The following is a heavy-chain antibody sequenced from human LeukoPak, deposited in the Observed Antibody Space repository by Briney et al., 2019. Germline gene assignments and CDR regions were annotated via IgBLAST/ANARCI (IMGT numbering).Heavy chain of an antibody. J-gene: IGHJ6*03. V-gene: IGHV1-18*01. D-gene: IGHD6-19*01. CDR2: ISAYNGNT. CDR3: ASCTGYSSGWYGESGYYYYYMDV. Sequence: ASVKVSCKASGYTFTSYGISWVRQAPGQGLEWMGWISAYNGNTNYAQKLQGRVTMTTDTSTSIAYMELRSLRSDDTAVYYCASCTGYSSGWYGESGYYYYYMDVWGKGTTVTVSS. CDR1: GYTFTSYG.